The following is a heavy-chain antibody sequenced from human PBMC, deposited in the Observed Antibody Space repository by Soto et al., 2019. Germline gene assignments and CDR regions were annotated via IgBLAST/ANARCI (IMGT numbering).Heavy chain of an antibody. Sequence: PGEPLKISCKGSGYSFTSYWIGWVRQMPGKGLEWMGIIYPGDSDTRYSPSFQGQVTISADKSISTAYLQWSSLKASDTAMYYCSRHLSRSRTYRNYYYHYMDVWGKGTTVTVSS. V-gene: IGHV5-51*01. J-gene: IGHJ6*03. D-gene: IGHD2-2*01. CDR3: SRHLSRSRTYRNYYYHYMDV. CDR2: IYPGDSDT. CDR1: GYSFTSYW.